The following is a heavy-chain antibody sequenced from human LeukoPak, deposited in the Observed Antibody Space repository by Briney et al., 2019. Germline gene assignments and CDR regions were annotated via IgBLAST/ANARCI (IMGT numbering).Heavy chain of an antibody. Sequence: GGSLRLSCAASGFTFSSYAMSWVRQAPGKGLEWVSAISGSGGSTYYADSVKGRFTISRDNSKNTLYLQMNSLRAEDTAVYYCAKELMGDSSGYIQGRAFDIWGQGTMVTVSS. CDR1: GFTFSSYA. CDR3: AKELMGDSSGYIQGRAFDI. CDR2: ISGSGGST. D-gene: IGHD3-22*01. J-gene: IGHJ3*02. V-gene: IGHV3-23*01.